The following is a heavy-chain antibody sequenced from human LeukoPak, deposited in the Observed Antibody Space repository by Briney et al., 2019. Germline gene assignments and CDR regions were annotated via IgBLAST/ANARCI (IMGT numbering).Heavy chain of an antibody. J-gene: IGHJ4*02. CDR2: INTDGSAT. D-gene: IGHD6-13*01. V-gene: IGHV3-74*01. CDR3: ARGTAVTAGIDY. Sequence: GRSLRLSCAVSGFNFSSYWMHWVRQAPGKGLVWVSLINTDGSATTYGDSAKGRFTVSRDNDKNTLFLEMNSLRVEDTAVYYCARGTAVTAGIDYWGQGSLVTVSS. CDR1: GFNFSSYW.